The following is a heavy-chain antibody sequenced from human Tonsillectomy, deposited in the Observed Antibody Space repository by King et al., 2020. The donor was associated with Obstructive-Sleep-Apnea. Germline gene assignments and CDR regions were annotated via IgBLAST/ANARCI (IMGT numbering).Heavy chain of an antibody. CDR3: ARVNPYSSYTYYFDY. J-gene: IGHJ4*02. CDR1: GFTFSSYA. Sequence: QLVQSGGGVVQPGRSLRLSCAASGFTFSSYAMHWVRQAPGKGLEWVAVISYDGSNKYYADSVKGRFTISRDNSKNTLYLQMNSLRAEDTAVYYFARVNPYSSYTYYFDYWGQGTLVTVSS. CDR2: ISYDGSNK. D-gene: IGHD3-10*01. V-gene: IGHV3-30*04.